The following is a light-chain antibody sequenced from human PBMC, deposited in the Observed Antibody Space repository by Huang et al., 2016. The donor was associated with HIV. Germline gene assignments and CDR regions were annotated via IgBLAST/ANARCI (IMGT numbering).Light chain of an antibody. J-gene: IGKJ2*01. Sequence: IQMTQSPSSLSASIGDRITITCRASQSISSLLNWYQQKPGKAPNLLIYTASSLQSGVPSRFSGSGSGTDFTLTISSLQPEDFATYYCQQSYSTPNTFGQGTKLEIK. V-gene: IGKV1-39*01. CDR2: TAS. CDR1: QSISSL. CDR3: QQSYSTPNT.